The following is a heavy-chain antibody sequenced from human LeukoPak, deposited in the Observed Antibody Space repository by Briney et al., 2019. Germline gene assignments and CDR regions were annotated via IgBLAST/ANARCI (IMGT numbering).Heavy chain of an antibody. CDR1: GFTFSSYE. J-gene: IGHJ4*02. V-gene: IGHV3-48*03. CDR3: ARVSPNTVTTLQYFDY. CDR2: ISSSGSTI. D-gene: IGHD4-17*01. Sequence: GGSLRLSCAASGFTFSSYEMNWVRQAPGKGLEWVSYISSSGSTIYYADSVKGRFTISRDNAKNSLYLQMNSLRAEDTAVYYCARVSPNTVTTLQYFDYWGQGTLVTVSS.